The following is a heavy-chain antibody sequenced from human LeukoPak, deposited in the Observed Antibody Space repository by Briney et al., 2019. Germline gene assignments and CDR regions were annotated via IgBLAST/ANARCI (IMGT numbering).Heavy chain of an antibody. Sequence: PGGSLRLSCAASGFTFSDYSMTWIRQAPGKGLEWVAFILYDGSNKYYADSVKGRFTISRDNSKNTLYLQMNSLRAEDTAVYYCAKDRYHPPFVVRGVIPQWGQGTLVTVSS. J-gene: IGHJ4*02. CDR1: GFTFSDYS. D-gene: IGHD3-10*01. CDR3: AKDRYHPPFVVRGVIPQ. V-gene: IGHV3-30*02. CDR2: ILYDGSNK.